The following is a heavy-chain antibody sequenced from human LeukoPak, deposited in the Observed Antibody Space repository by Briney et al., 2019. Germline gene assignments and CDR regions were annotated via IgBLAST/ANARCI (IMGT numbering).Heavy chain of an antibody. J-gene: IGHJ4*02. CDR1: GFTFSNYG. Sequence: GGSLRLSCAASGFTFSNYGMHWVRPAPGKGLYWVAFIRHDGCDEFYADSVKGRFTISRDNSKNTHYLQMNSLREEATAVYYCAKGGQWLSHDLDHWGQGTLVTVSS. D-gene: IGHD6-19*01. CDR2: IRHDGCDE. CDR3: AKGGQWLSHDLDH. V-gene: IGHV3-30*02.